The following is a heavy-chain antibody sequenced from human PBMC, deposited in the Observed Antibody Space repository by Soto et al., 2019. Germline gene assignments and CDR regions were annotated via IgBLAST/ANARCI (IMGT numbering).Heavy chain of an antibody. V-gene: IGHV4-59*01. CDR1: GGSISSYY. CDR3: AREDPVSSSPYFDY. D-gene: IGHD6-6*01. CDR2: IYYSGST. J-gene: IGHJ4*02. Sequence: SETLSLTCTVSGGSISSYYWSWIRQPPGKGLEWIGYIYYSGSTNYNPSLKSRVTISVDTSKNQFSLKLSSVTAADTAVYYCAREDPVSSSPYFDYWGQGTLVTV.